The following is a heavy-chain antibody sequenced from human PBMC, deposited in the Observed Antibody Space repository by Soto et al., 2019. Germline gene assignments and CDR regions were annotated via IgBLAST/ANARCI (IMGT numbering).Heavy chain of an antibody. D-gene: IGHD2-2*02. J-gene: IGHJ4*02. CDR3: ARDLIEYPGRFDY. CDR2: IYHSGST. CDR1: GGSISSGGYS. V-gene: IGHV4-30-2*01. Sequence: QLQLQESGSGLVKPSQTLSLTCAVSGGSISSGGYSWSWIRQPPGKGLEWIGYIYHSGSTYYNPSLKSRVTISVDRSKNQSSLKLSAVTAADTAVYYCARDLIEYPGRFDYWGQGTLVTVSS.